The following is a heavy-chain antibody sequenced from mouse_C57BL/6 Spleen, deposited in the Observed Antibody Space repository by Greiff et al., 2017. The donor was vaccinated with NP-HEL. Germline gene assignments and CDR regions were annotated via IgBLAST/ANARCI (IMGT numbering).Heavy chain of an antibody. CDR3: AREGYGSSYGFAY. J-gene: IGHJ3*01. CDR2: ISDGGSYT. V-gene: IGHV5-4*01. Sequence: EVKVVESGGGLVKPGGSLKLSCAASGFTFSSYAMSWVRQTPEKRLEWVATISDGGSYTYYPDNVKGRFTISRDNAKNNLYLQMSHLKSEDTAMYYCAREGYGSSYGFAYWGQGTLVTVSA. D-gene: IGHD1-1*01. CDR1: GFTFSSYA.